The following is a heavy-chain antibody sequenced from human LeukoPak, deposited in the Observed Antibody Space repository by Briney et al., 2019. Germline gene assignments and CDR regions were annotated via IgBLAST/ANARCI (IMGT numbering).Heavy chain of an antibody. CDR2: IGAGGVNT. CDR1: GFTFSNFV. J-gene: IGHJ4*02. CDR3: ARDRGHSGYDLYDY. D-gene: IGHD5-12*01. Sequence: PGGSLRLSCAASGFTFSNFVMNWVRQAPGKGLQWVSTIGAGGVNTFYADSVKGRFTISRDTAKDSLYLQMNSLRAEDTAVHYCARDRGHSGYDLYDYWGQGTLVTVSS. V-gene: IGHV3-21*01.